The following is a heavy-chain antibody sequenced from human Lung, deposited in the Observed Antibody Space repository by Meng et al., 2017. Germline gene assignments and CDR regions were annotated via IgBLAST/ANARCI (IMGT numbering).Heavy chain of an antibody. CDR2: INTDGSST. CDR3: GRSDGYIRD. J-gene: IGHJ4*02. V-gene: IGHV3-74*01. Sequence: EVQLVESGGGLVQPGGSLRLSCAASGFTFSTYWMHWARQAPGKGLVWVSHINTDGSSTNYADSVKGRFTIFRDNAKNTLYLQMNSLRAEDTAVYYCGRSDGYIRDWGQGTLVTASS. CDR1: GFTFSTYW. D-gene: IGHD5-24*01.